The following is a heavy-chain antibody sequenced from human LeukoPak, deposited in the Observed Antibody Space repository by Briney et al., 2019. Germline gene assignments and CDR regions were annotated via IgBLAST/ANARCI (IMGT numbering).Heavy chain of an antibody. J-gene: IGHJ4*02. CDR2: ISDTGGRT. V-gene: IGHV3-23*01. CDR3: AKRGVVIRVILVGFHKEAYYFDS. Sequence: GGALRLSCAVSGITLSNYGMTWVRQAPGKGLEWVAGISDTGGRTNYADFVKGRLTISRDNPKNTLYLQMISLRDEDTAVYFCAKRGVVIRVILVGFHKEAYYFDSWGQGALVTVSS. CDR1: GITLSNYG. D-gene: IGHD3-22*01.